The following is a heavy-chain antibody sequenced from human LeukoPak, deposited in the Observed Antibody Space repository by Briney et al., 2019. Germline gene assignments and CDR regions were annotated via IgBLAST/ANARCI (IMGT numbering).Heavy chain of an antibody. J-gene: IGHJ4*02. Sequence: GGSLRLSCAASGFTFSSYAMSWVRQAPGKGLEWVSAISGSGGSTYYADSVKGRFTISRDNSKNTLYLRMNSLRAEDTAVYYCAKLPTIVVVITLFDYWGQGTLVTVSS. CDR2: ISGSGGST. D-gene: IGHD3-22*01. CDR1: GFTFSSYA. CDR3: AKLPTIVVVITLFDY. V-gene: IGHV3-23*01.